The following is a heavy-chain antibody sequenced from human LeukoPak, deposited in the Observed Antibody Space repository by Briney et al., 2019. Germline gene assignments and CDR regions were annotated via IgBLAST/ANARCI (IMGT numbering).Heavy chain of an antibody. D-gene: IGHD6-19*01. Sequence: PGGSLRLSCADSGFTFSSHWMAWVRQAPGKGLDWVANIKQDGTEKYYMDSVKGRFTISRDNAKNSLYLQMNSLRPEDTAVYYCATIEAVRFHYWGQGTLVTVSS. V-gene: IGHV3-7*01. CDR2: IKQDGTEK. CDR1: GFTFSSHW. CDR3: ATIEAVRFHY. J-gene: IGHJ4*02.